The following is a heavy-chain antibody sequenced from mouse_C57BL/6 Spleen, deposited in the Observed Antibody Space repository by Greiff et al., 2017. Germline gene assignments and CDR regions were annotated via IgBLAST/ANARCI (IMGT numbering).Heavy chain of an antibody. V-gene: IGHV1-69*02. Sequence: QVQLQQPGAELVRPGASVKLSCKASGYTFTSYGMHWVKQRPGQGLEWIGEIDPSDSDTNYNQKFKGKATLTVDKSSSTAYMELSSLTSEDSAVYYCAKKEGYDYDFDYWGQGTTLTVSS. J-gene: IGHJ2*01. D-gene: IGHD2-4*01. CDR2: IDPSDSDT. CDR1: GYTFTSYG. CDR3: AKKEGYDYDFDY.